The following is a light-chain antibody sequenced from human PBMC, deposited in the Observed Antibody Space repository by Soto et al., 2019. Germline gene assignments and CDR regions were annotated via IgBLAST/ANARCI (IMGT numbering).Light chain of an antibody. CDR3: NSYAGSNGVV. CDR1: SSDVGGYNY. CDR2: EVS. J-gene: IGLJ2*01. V-gene: IGLV2-8*01. Sequence: QSALTQPPSASGSPGQSVTISCTGTSSDVGGYNYVSWYQHHPGKAPKVMIYEVSKRPSGVPDRFSGSKSGNTASLTVSGLKTEDEADYYCNSYAGSNGVVVGGGTQLTVL.